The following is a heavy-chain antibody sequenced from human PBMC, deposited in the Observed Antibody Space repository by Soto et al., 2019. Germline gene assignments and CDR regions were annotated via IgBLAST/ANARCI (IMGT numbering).Heavy chain of an antibody. CDR2: IKTDGTVT. CDR3: AKDLSRGQCAY. V-gene: IGHV3-74*03. J-gene: IGHJ4*02. Sequence: GGSLRLACAASGFTFSSYWMHWVRQDAGKGLLWVSSIKTDGTVTQYADSVKGRFTVSRDNAKNTLYLQMNSLRAEDTAVYYCAKDLSRGQCAYWGQGALVTVSS. CDR1: GFTFSSYW. D-gene: IGHD3-10*01.